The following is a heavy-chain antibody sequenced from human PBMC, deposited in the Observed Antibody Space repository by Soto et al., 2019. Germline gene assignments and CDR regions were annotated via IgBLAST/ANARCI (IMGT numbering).Heavy chain of an antibody. J-gene: IGHJ3*02. D-gene: IGHD3-22*01. Sequence: SVKVSCKASGGTFSSYAISWVRQAPGQGLEWMGGIIPIFGTANYAQKFQGRVTITADESTSTAYMELSSLRSEDTAVYYYARRRITMIVVVMVDDAFDIWGQGTMVTVSS. CDR3: ARRRITMIVVVMVDDAFDI. CDR2: IIPIFGTA. V-gene: IGHV1-69*13. CDR1: GGTFSSYA.